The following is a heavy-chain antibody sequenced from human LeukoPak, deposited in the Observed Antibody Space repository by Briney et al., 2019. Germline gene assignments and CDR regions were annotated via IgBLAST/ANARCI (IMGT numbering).Heavy chain of an antibody. V-gene: IGHV1-69*05. CDR2: IIPIFGTA. Sequence: SVKVSCKASGGTFSSYAISWVRQAPGQGLEWMGGIIPIFGTANYAQKFQGRVTITTDESTSTAYMELSSLRSEDTAVYYCAREGLSVVVPAAIPVDAFDIWGQGTMVTVSS. J-gene: IGHJ3*02. CDR3: AREGLSVVVPAAIPVDAFDI. CDR1: GGTFSSYA. D-gene: IGHD2-2*02.